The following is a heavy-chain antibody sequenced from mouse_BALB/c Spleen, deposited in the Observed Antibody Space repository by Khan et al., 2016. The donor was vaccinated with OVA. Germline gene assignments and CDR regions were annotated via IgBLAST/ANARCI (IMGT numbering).Heavy chain of an antibody. Sequence: VQLLEPEPGLVALSQSLSTTCTIPGIPSTNYGVHWVCQPPGKGLEWLVVIWSDVSTTHNSALKSSLTVTKDNPKSQVFLEMNSLQTDDTAMYFCARQPYYHYNIMDYWGQGTSVTVSS. J-gene: IGHJ4*01. V-gene: IGHV2-6-1*01. CDR3: ARQPYYHYNIMDY. CDR1: GIPSTNYG. CDR2: IWSDVST. D-gene: IGHD2-10*01.